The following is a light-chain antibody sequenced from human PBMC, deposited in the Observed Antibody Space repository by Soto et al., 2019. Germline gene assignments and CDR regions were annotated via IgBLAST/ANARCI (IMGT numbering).Light chain of an antibody. CDR2: AAS. V-gene: IGKV1-39*01. CDR1: QSISSY. CDR3: QQSYSTTWT. Sequence: DIQMTQSPSSLSASVGDRVTITCRASQSISSYLNWYQQKPGKAPKLLIYAASSLQSGVPSRFSGSGSETDFTLTISSLQPEDFATYSCQQSYSTTWTFGQGTKVDI. J-gene: IGKJ1*01.